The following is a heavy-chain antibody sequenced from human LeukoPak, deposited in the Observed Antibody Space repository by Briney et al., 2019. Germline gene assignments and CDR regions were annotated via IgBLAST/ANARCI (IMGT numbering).Heavy chain of an antibody. V-gene: IGHV4-59*01. Sequence: SETLSLTCTVSGGSISSYYWSWIRQPPGKGLEWIGYIYYSGSTNYNPSLKSRVTISVDTSKNQFSLKLSSVTAADTAVYYCARAYRHCSGGSCYFPLCDYWGRGTLVTVSS. J-gene: IGHJ4*02. CDR3: ARAYRHCSGGSCYFPLCDY. D-gene: IGHD2-15*01. CDR1: GGSISSYY. CDR2: IYYSGST.